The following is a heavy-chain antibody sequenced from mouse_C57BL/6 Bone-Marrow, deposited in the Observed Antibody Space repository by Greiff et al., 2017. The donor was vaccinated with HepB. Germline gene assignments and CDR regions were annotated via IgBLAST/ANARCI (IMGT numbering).Heavy chain of an antibody. CDR3: ARMNGNYVDYFDY. J-gene: IGHJ2*01. D-gene: IGHD2-1*01. CDR2: INPYNGDT. CDR1: GYSFTGYF. Sequence: EVKLMESGPELVKPGDSVKISCKASGYSFTGYFMNWVMQSHGKSLEWIGRINPYNGDTFYNQKFKGKATLTVDKSSSTAHMELRSLTSEDSAVYYCARMNGNYVDYFDYWGQGTTLTVSS. V-gene: IGHV1-20*01.